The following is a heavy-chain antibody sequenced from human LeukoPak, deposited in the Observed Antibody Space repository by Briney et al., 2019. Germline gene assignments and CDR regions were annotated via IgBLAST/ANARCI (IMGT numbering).Heavy chain of an antibody. D-gene: IGHD4-23*01. Sequence: PSETLSLTCTVSGGSISNYYWSWIRQPPGKGLEWIGYIHYSGSTNYNPSLKSRVTISVDTSKNQPSLKLTSVTAADTAVYYCARELGATVVNYGMDVWGQGTTVTVSS. V-gene: IGHV4-59*01. J-gene: IGHJ6*02. CDR1: GGSISNYY. CDR2: IHYSGST. CDR3: ARELGATVVNYGMDV.